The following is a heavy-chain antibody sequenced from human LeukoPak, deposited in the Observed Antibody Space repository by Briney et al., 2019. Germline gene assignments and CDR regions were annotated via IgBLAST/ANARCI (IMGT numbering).Heavy chain of an antibody. CDR1: GASVSNYY. D-gene: IGHD2-15*01. V-gene: IGHV4-59*08. J-gene: IGHJ4*02. Sequence: PSETLSLTCRVSGASVSNYYWSWIRQSPGKGLEWIGFFHYSGSTNYNPTLNSRVTTSIDTSMNQLSLTLVSVTAADTAVYFCARHHDGGPKLRLDFWGLGVLVTVSS. CDR3: ARHHDGGPKLRLDF. CDR2: FHYSGST.